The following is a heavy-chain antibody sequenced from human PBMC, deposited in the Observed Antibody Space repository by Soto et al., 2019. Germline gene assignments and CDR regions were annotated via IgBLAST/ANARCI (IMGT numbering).Heavy chain of an antibody. D-gene: IGHD3-22*01. Sequence: QVQLVQSGAEVKKPGSSVKVSCKASGGTFSSYAISWVRQAPGQGLEWMGGIIPIFGTANYAQKFQGRVTITADESTSTAYMEVSSLRSEDTAVYYCARGEYYYDSSVDPYYYYGMDVWGQGTTVTVSS. CDR3: ARGEYYYDSSVDPYYYYGMDV. V-gene: IGHV1-69*12. J-gene: IGHJ6*02. CDR1: GGTFSSYA. CDR2: IIPIFGTA.